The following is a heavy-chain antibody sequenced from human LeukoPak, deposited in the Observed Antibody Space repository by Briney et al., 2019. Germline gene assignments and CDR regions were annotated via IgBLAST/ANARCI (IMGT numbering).Heavy chain of an antibody. CDR1: GDSVSSGGPA. Sequence: SQTLSLTCAISGDSVSSGGPAWNWIRQSPSRGLEWLGRTYRTSKWYTNYAESVKSRIVVNPDTSKNQFSLQLNSVTPEDTAVYYCARGRRDYYGMDVWGQGTTVTVSS. V-gene: IGHV6-1*01. CDR2: TYRTSKWYT. J-gene: IGHJ6*02. CDR3: ARGRRDYYGMDV.